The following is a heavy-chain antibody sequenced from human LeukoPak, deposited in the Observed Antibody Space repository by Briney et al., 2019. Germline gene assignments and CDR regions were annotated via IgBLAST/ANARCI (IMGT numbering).Heavy chain of an antibody. V-gene: IGHV4-59*08. CDR2: IYYSGST. Sequence: SETLSLTCTVSGGSISSYYWSWIRQPPGKGLEWIGYIYYSGSTNYNPSLKSRVTISVDTSKNQFSLKLSSVTAADTAVYYCARQDYGDLPSLFQHWGQGTLVTVSS. J-gene: IGHJ1*01. D-gene: IGHD4-17*01. CDR1: GGSISSYY. CDR3: ARQDYGDLPSLFQH.